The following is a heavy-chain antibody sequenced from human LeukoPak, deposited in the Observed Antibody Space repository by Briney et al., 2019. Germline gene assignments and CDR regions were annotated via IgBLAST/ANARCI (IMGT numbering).Heavy chain of an antibody. J-gene: IGHJ5*02. CDR3: ARGTVIAVTNWFDP. Sequence: ASVKVFCKGSGYTFTGYYMHGVGQAPGQGLEGMGRINPKRGGTKYAQKFQGRVTINRETSISTAYMELTRLRSDDTAVYYCARGTVIAVTNWFDPWGQGTLVTVSS. CDR1: GYTFTGYY. V-gene: IGHV1-2*06. D-gene: IGHD3-16*02. CDR2: INPKRGGT.